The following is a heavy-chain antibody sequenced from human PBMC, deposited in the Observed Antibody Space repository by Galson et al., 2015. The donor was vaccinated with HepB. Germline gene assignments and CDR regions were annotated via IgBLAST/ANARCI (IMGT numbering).Heavy chain of an antibody. CDR3: ARAGDGNAFDI. J-gene: IGHJ3*02. Sequence: ETLSLTCTVSGGSINTPNFYWGWVRQPPGEGLEWLGSLFYSGNTYFNPSLESRVTISVDKSWNQFSLRLNSVTASDTAVYYCARAGDGNAFDIWGRGTMVTVSS. D-gene: IGHD3-10*01. V-gene: IGHV4-39*01. CDR1: GGSINTPNFY. CDR2: LFYSGNT.